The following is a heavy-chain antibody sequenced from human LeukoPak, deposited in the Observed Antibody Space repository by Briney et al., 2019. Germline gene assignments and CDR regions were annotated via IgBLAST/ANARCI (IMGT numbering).Heavy chain of an antibody. V-gene: IGHV4-34*01. CDR2: MNPSGST. Sequence: PSETLSLTCAVYGGSFSGYYWTWVRQTAEKGLEWIGEMNPSGSTSYNPSLKSRVTISVDTSKNQFSLKLSSVPAADTAVYYCARGRQDVTMIVVVMTAVSYYLDVWGKGTTVTVS. J-gene: IGHJ6*03. CDR1: GGSFSGYY. D-gene: IGHD3-22*01. CDR3: ARGRQDVTMIVVVMTAVSYYLDV.